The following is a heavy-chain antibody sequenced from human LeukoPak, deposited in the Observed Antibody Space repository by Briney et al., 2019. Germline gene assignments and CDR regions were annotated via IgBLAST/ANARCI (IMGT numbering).Heavy chain of an antibody. D-gene: IGHD6-25*01. J-gene: IGHJ4*02. CDR2: INGDGSIT. V-gene: IGHV3-74*01. Sequence: GGSLRLSCAASGFTFSGDWLHWVRQAPGKGLVWVSRINGDGSITSYADSVKGRFTISRDNAKNTLYLQMTSLRAEDTAVYCCAGGGYLLDYWGQGTLVTVSS. CDR3: AGGGYLLDY. CDR1: GFTFSGDW.